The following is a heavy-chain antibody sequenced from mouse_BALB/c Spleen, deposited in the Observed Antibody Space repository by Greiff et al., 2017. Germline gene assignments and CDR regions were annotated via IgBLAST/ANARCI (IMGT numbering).Heavy chain of an antibody. CDR3: ARHGDTTVVASMDY. D-gene: IGHD1-1*01. CDR2: INSNGGST. Sequence: DVKLVESGGGLVKLGGSLKLSCAASGFTFSSYYMSWVRQTPEKRLELVAAINSNGGSTYYPDTVKGRFTISRDNAKNTLYLQMSSLKSEDTALYYCARHGDTTVVASMDYWGQGTSVTVSS. V-gene: IGHV5-6-2*01. J-gene: IGHJ4*01. CDR1: GFTFSSYY.